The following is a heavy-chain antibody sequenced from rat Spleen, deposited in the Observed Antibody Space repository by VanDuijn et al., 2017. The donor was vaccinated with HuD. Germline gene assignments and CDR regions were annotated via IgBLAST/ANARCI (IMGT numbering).Heavy chain of an antibody. Sequence: EVQLVESGGGFVQPGRSLKLSCAASGFTFSGFYMAWVRQAPKKGLEWVASISYEGSSTYYGDSVKGRFTLSRDNTKSTLYLQMDSLRSEDTATYYCATQSIIRVPLFDYWGQGVMVTVSS. CDR1: GFTFSGFY. CDR3: ATQSIIRVPLFDY. V-gene: IGHV5-22*01. D-gene: IGHD4-3*01. CDR2: ISYEGSST. J-gene: IGHJ2*01.